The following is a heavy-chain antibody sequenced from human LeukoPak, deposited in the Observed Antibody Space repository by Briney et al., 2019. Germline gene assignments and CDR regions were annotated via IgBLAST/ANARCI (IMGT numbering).Heavy chain of an antibody. CDR3: ARDITAYCGGDCYSAWFDP. Sequence: PSETLSLTCTVSGGSISSGGYYWSWIRQHPGKGLEWIGYIYYSGSTYYNPSLKSRVTISVDTSKNQFSLKLSSVTAADTAVYYCARDITAYCGGDCYSAWFDPWGQGTLVTV. J-gene: IGHJ5*02. CDR2: IYYSGST. CDR1: GGSISSGGYY. V-gene: IGHV4-31*03. D-gene: IGHD2-21*02.